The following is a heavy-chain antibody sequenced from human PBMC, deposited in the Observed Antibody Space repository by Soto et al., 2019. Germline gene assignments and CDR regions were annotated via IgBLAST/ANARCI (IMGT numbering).Heavy chain of an antibody. V-gene: IGHV5-51*01. CDR2: IYPGDSDT. J-gene: IGHJ5*02. D-gene: IGHD4-17*01. CDR3: ARHRPFYYGGNRKVVVFDP. Sequence: ESLKISCKGSGYSFTSYWIGWVRQMPGKGLEWMGIIYPGDSDTRYSPSFQGQVTISADKSISTAYLQWSSLKASDTAMYYCARHRPFYYGGNRKVVVFDPWGQGTLVTVSS. CDR1: GYSFTSYW.